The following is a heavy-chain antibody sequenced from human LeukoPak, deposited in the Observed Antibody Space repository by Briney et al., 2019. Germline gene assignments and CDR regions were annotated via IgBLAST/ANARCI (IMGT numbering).Heavy chain of an antibody. CDR1: GGSVSKTSSY. CDR3: ARQIGVGDLSP. CDR2: IYYSGTT. Sequence: PSETLSLTCTVSGGSVSKTSSYWGCIRQPPGKGLEWIGSIYYSGTTYYNPSLKSRVTISVDISKNQFSLKLSSVTAADTAVYYCARQIGVGDLSPWGQGTLVTVSS. J-gene: IGHJ5*02. D-gene: IGHD4-17*01. V-gene: IGHV4-39*01.